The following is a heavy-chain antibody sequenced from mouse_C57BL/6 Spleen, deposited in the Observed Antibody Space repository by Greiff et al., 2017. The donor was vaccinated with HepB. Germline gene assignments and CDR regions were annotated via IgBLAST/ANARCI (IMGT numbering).Heavy chain of an antibody. Sequence: QVQLQQPGAELVKPGASVKLSCKASGYTFTSYWMQWVKQRPGQGLEWIGEIDPSDSYTNYNQKFKGKATLTVDTSSSTAYMQLRSLTSEDSAVYYCARNYGSSYWFAYWGQGTLVTVSA. CDR1: GYTFTSYW. V-gene: IGHV1-50*01. CDR2: IDPSDSYT. CDR3: ARNYGSSYWFAY. J-gene: IGHJ3*01. D-gene: IGHD1-1*01.